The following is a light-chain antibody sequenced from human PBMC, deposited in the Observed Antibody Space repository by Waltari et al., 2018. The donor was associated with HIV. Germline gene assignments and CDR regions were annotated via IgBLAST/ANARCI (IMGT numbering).Light chain of an antibody. CDR2: SNT. V-gene: IGLV1-40*01. Sequence: QSVLTQPPSVSGAPGQRVSLSCAGQTSNIGAGYEVHWYLQLPGSAPRHLIHSNTERPSGIPGRFSGSRSGASASLAITGLQVEDEGDYYCQSYDGTLSVWVFGGGTKLTVL. CDR3: QSYDGTLSVWV. CDR1: TSNIGAGYE. J-gene: IGLJ3*02.